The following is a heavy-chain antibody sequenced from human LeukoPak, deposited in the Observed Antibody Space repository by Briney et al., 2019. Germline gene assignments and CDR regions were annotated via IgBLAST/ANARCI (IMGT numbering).Heavy chain of an antibody. CDR1: GASISSGSYY. V-gene: IGHV4-61*09. D-gene: IGHD3-10*01. Sequence: SETLSLTCTVSGASISSGSYYWSWIRQPAGKGLEWIGHIYTSGSTNYNPSIKSRVTISVDTSKNQFSLKLNSVTAADTAVYYCAKGVRGVIIKYWETQTPYYTDVWGKGTTVTVSS. CDR2: IYTSGST. J-gene: IGHJ6*03. CDR3: AKGVRGVIIKYWETQTPYYTDV.